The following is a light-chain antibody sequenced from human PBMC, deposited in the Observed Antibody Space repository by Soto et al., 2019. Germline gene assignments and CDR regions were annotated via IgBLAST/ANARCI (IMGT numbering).Light chain of an antibody. CDR3: QQYSTLPHT. Sequence: ESVLTPSPGTLSLSQGARATLSCRASQSVSNSFFAWYQQKPGQAPRLLIYGVSSRATGIPDRFSGSGSGTDFTLTISRLEPEDFVVYYCQQYSTLPHTFGQGTKLEVK. J-gene: IGKJ2*01. V-gene: IGKV3-20*01. CDR2: GVS. CDR1: QSVSNSF.